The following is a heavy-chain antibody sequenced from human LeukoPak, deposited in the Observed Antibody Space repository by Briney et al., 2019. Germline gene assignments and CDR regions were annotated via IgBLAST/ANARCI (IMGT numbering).Heavy chain of an antibody. Sequence: PGGSLRLSCAASGFTFSSYGMHWVRQAPGKGLEWVSYISSSDSTIYYADSVKGRFTISRDNAKNSLYLQMNSLRAEDTAVYYCARDLDGLAIFDYWGQGTLVTVSS. J-gene: IGHJ4*02. CDR2: ISSSDSTI. CDR1: GFTFSSYG. V-gene: IGHV3-48*04. CDR3: ARDLDGLAIFDY. D-gene: IGHD3-10*01.